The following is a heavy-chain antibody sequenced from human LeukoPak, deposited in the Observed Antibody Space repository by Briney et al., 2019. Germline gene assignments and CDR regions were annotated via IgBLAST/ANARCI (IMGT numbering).Heavy chain of an antibody. D-gene: IGHD2-21*02. CDR2: INPNSGAT. CDR3: AKSIEYCGADCYGYFDL. CDR1: GGTFSSYA. V-gene: IGHV1-2*06. Sequence: ASVKVSCKASGGTFSSYAISWVRQAPGQGLEWMGRINPNSGATNYAQKFQGRVTMTRDTSISTAYMELTTLRSDDTAVYYCAKSIEYCGADCYGYFDLWGRGTLVTVSS. J-gene: IGHJ2*01.